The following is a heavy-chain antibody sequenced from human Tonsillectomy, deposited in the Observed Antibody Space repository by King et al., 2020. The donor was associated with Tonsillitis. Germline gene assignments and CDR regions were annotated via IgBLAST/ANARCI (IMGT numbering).Heavy chain of an antibody. CDR1: GFTFSTSA. CDR3: ARNGYFYHSSGFYYIDYFDS. J-gene: IGHJ4*02. D-gene: IGHD3-22*01. V-gene: IGHV3-23*04. CDR2: ISCSVDRS. Sequence: VQLVESGGGVVQPVGVLRRSCVASGFTFSTSAMSCVRQAPGKWLEWVSSISCSVDRSYYASSVKGRFTISRDISTTTLDLQMNSLRADDTAVYYCARNGYFYHSSGFYYIDYFDSWGQGTLLTVSS.